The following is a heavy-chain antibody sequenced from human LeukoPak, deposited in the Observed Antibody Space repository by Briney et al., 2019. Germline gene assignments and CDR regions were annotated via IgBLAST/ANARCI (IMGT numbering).Heavy chain of an antibody. J-gene: IGHJ5*02. CDR3: AREMYNWTIRGWFDP. V-gene: IGHV4-30-4*08. Sequence: SQTLSLTCTVSGGSISSGDYYWSWIRQPPGKGLEWIGYIYYSGSTNYNPSLKSRVTISVDTSKNQFSLKLSSVTAADTAVYYCAREMYNWTIRGWFDPWGQGTLVTVSS. CDR2: IYYSGST. CDR1: GGSISSGDYY. D-gene: IGHD1-20*01.